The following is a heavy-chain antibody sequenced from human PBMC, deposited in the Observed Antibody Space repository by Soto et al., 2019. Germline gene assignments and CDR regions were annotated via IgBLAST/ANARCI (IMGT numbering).Heavy chain of an antibody. CDR3: ASGQQLVRNY. CDR2: IYHSGST. V-gene: IGHV4-30-2*01. Sequence: QLQLQESGSGLVKPSQTLSLTCAVSGGSISSGGYSWSWIRQPPGKGLEWIGYIYHSGSTYYNPSLXGXAXIXXDRSKNQVSLKLSSVTAADTAVYYCASGQQLVRNYWGQGTLVTVSS. J-gene: IGHJ4*02. CDR1: GGSISSGGYS. D-gene: IGHD6-13*01.